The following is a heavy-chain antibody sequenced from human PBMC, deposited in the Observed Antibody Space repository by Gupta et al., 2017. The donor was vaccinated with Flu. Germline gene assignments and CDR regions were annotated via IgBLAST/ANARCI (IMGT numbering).Heavy chain of an antibody. CDR3: LRGMVGTTGDY. V-gene: IGHV1-2*06. D-gene: IGHD2-21*02. Sequence: TFSGYFLHWVRQAPGQGLEWMGRINPNTGDPAYAQKFLGRVTMTRDTSISTIYMELSRLRSDDTAVYYCLRGMVGTTGDYWGQGTLVTVSS. CDR2: INPNTGDP. CDR1: TFSGYF. J-gene: IGHJ4*02.